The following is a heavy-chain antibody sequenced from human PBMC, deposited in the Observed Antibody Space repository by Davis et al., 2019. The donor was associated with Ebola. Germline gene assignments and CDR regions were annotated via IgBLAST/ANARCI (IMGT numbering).Heavy chain of an antibody. J-gene: IGHJ4*02. CDR1: GFPFRSYS. CDR2: ISSSGSTI. D-gene: IGHD2-2*01. V-gene: IGHV3-48*04. Sequence: GESLKISCAASGFPFRSYSMNWVRQAPGQGLEWVSYISSSGSTIYYADSVKGRFTISRDNAKNSLYLQMNSLRAEDTAVYYCARVKVVPAAMKSLYYFDYWGQGTLVTVSS. CDR3: ARVKVVPAAMKSLYYFDY.